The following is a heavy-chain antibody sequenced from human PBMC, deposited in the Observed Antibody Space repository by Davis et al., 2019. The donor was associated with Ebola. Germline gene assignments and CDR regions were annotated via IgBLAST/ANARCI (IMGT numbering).Heavy chain of an antibody. V-gene: IGHV1-2*02. Sequence: ASVKVSCKASGYTFTGYYMHWVRQAPGQGLEWMGWIHPNSGGTNYAQKFQGRVTMTRDTSISTAYMELSRLRSDDTAVYYCARDFGYSSSLNWFDPWGQGTLVTVSS. CDR2: IHPNSGGT. CDR1: GYTFTGYY. J-gene: IGHJ5*02. CDR3: ARDFGYSSSLNWFDP. D-gene: IGHD6-13*01.